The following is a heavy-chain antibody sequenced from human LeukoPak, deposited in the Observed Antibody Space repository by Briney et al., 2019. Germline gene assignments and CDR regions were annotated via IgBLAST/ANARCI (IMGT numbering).Heavy chain of an antibody. CDR1: VGTFSSYT. J-gene: IGHJ3*02. CDR2: IIPLLGIA. Sequence: ASVKVSCKDSVGTFSSYTISWVRQAPGQGLEWMGRIIPLLGIANYAQKFRGRVTITADKSKSTAYMELSSLRSEDTAVCYCARAYRYCSSTSCYRDAFDIWGQGTMVTVSS. CDR3: ARAYRYCSSTSCYRDAFDI. V-gene: IGHV1-69*02. D-gene: IGHD2-2*01.